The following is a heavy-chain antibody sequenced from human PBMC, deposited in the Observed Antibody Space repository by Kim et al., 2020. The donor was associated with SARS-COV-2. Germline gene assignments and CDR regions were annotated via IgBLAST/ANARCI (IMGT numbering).Heavy chain of an antibody. Sequence: KFQGRVTITADESTSTAYMELSSLRSEDTAVYYCARALITMVRSYNWFDPWGQGTLVTVSS. D-gene: IGHD3-10*01. CDR3: ARALITMVRSYNWFDP. V-gene: IGHV1-69*01. J-gene: IGHJ5*02.